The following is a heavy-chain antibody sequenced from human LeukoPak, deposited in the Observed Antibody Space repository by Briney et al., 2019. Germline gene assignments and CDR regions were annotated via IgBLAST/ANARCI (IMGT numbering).Heavy chain of an antibody. V-gene: IGHV4-34*01. CDR3: ARGTTLVNYDILTGYLDDAFDI. J-gene: IGHJ3*02. CDR1: SGSFSGYY. D-gene: IGHD3-9*01. CDR2: INHSGST. Sequence: SETLSLTCAVYSGSFSGYYWSWIRQPPGKGLEWIGEINHSGSTNYNPSLKSRVTISVDTSKNQFSLKLSSVTAADTAVYYCARGTTLVNYDILTGYLDDAFDIWGQGTMVTVSS.